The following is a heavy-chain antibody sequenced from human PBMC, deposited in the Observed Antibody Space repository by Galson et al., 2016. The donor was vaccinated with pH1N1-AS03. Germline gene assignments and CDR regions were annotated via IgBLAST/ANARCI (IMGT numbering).Heavy chain of an antibody. V-gene: IGHV3-23*01. Sequence: CAASGSIFSNYQMSWVRQSPGKGLEWVSTSAGSDDKTYYADSVKGRFTISRDKSKNTLYLQMNTLRAEDTALYYCTTGAGTYYNGAYWGQGTLVTVSS. D-gene: IGHD3-10*01. J-gene: IGHJ4*02. CDR3: TTGAGTYYNGAY. CDR1: GSIFSNYQ. CDR2: SAGSDDKT.